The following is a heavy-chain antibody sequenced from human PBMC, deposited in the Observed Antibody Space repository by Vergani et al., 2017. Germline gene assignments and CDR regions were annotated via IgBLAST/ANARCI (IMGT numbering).Heavy chain of an antibody. D-gene: IGHD3-22*01. Sequence: EVQLLESGGGLVQPGGSLRLSCAASGFTFSSYAMSWVRQAPGKGLEGVSAISGSGGSTYYADSVKGRFTISRDNSKNTLYLQMNSLRAEDTAVYYCAKDSSIVVVYGWYFDLWGRGTLVTVSS. CDR2: ISGSGGST. V-gene: IGHV3-23*01. CDR1: GFTFSSYA. J-gene: IGHJ2*01. CDR3: AKDSSIVVVYGWYFDL.